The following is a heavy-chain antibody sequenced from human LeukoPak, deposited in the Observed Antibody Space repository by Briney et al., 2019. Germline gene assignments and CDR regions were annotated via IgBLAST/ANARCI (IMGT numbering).Heavy chain of an antibody. CDR3: ARGGFVRTDLYYFDY. CDR1: GGSFSGYY. Sequence: SETLSLTCAVYGGSFSGYYWSWIRRPPGKGLEWIGEINHSGSTNYNPSLKSRVTISVDTSKNQFSLKLSSVTAAGTAVYYCARGGFVRTDLYYFDYWGQGTLVTVSS. J-gene: IGHJ4*02. D-gene: IGHD3-10*01. V-gene: IGHV4-34*01. CDR2: INHSGST.